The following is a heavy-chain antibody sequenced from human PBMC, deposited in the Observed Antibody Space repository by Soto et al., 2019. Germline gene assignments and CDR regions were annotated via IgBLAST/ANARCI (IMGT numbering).Heavy chain of an antibody. CDR2: ISYDGRNR. D-gene: IGHD2-8*01. J-gene: IGHJ6*02. CDR1: GFTFSSYI. Sequence: WGSLRLSCAASGFTFSSYIMNWVRQAPGKGLEWVALISYDGRNRYYADSVKGRFTISRDNSKNTLFLQMNALRAEDTAVYYCARKFCIDGACYSNYHYGMGVWGQGTTVTVSS. V-gene: IGHV3-30-3*01. CDR3: ARKFCIDGACYSNYHYGMGV.